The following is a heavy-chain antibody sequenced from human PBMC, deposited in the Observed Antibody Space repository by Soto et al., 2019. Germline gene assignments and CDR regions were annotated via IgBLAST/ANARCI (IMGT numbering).Heavy chain of an antibody. J-gene: IGHJ4*02. CDR2: IIPIFGTA. CDR1: GGTFSSYA. D-gene: IGHD4-17*01. Sequence: GASVKVSCKASGGTFSSYAISWVRQAPGQGLEWMGGIIPIFGTANYAQKFQGRVTSTADESTSTAYMELSSLRSEDTAVYYCSSDSLPYGGNQYCDYWSQGTLVTVSS. V-gene: IGHV1-69*13. CDR3: SSDSLPYGGNQYCDY.